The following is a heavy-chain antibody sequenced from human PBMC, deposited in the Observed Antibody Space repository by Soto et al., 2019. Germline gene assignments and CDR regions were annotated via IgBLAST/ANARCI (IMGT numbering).Heavy chain of an antibody. CDR3: AHRVLRTVFGLVTTTAIYFDF. V-gene: IGHV2-5*02. J-gene: IGHJ4*02. Sequence: QITLNESGPTVVRPTETLTLTCRFSGFSLTTSGVGVGWIRQSPGKAPEWLALMYWGDDKRYSASLKSRLTITKDTSKNPVVLTVSDLDPTDTATYSCAHRVLRTVFGLVTTTAIYFDFWGPGTPVAVSS. D-gene: IGHD3-3*01. CDR2: MYWGDDK. CDR1: GFSLTTSGVG.